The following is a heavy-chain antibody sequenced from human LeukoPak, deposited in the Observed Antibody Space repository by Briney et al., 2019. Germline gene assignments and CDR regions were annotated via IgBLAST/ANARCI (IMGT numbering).Heavy chain of an antibody. V-gene: IGHV1-46*01. CDR3: ARDGSRWGIAVAGTSGWFDP. CDR1: GYTFTSYY. CDR2: INPSGGST. Sequence: GASVKVSCKASGYTFTSYYMHWVRQAPGQGLEWMGIINPSGGSTSYAQKFQGRVTMTRDTSTSTVYMELSSLRSEDTAVYYCARDGSRWGIAVAGTSGWFDPWGQGTLVTVSS. J-gene: IGHJ5*02. D-gene: IGHD6-19*01.